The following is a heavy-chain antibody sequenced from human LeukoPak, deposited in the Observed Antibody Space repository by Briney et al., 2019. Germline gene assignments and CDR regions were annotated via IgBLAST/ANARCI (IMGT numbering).Heavy chain of an antibody. CDR2: IVVGSGNT. J-gene: IGHJ6*03. D-gene: IGHD2-2*01. CDR3: TAGYLPAANYYYYYYMDV. CDR1: GFTFTSSA. Sequence: SVNVSCKASGFTFTSSAVQWVRQARGQRLEWIGWIVVGSGNTNYAQKFQERVTIARDMSTSTAYMELSSLRSEDTAVYYCTAGYLPAANYYYYYYMDVWGKGTTVTVSS. V-gene: IGHV1-58*01.